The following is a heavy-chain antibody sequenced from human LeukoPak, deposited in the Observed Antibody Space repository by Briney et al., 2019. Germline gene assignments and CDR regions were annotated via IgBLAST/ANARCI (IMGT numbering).Heavy chain of an antibody. CDR2: ISAYNGNT. V-gene: IGHV1-18*01. CDR3: ARDFLDIVVVVAAMADNWFDP. CDR1: GYTFTSYG. J-gene: IGHJ5*02. D-gene: IGHD2-15*01. Sequence: ASVKVSCKASGYTFTSYGISWVRQAPGQGLEWMGWISAYNGNTNYAQKLQGRVTMTTDTSTSTAYMELRSLRSDDTAVYYCARDFLDIVVVVAAMADNWFDPWGQGTLVTVSS.